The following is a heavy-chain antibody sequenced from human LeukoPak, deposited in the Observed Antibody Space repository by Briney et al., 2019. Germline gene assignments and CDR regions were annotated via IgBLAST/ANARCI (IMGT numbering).Heavy chain of an antibody. D-gene: IGHD6-6*01. CDR2: MNPNSGNT. V-gene: IGHV1-8*01. Sequence: ASRKVSCKASGYTFTSYEINWVRQATGQGLEWMGWMNPNSGNTDYAQNFQGRVTMTMDTSTSTVYMELSSLRSEDTAVYYCARGAWTSSFDYWGQGTLVTVSS. CDR3: ARGAWTSSFDY. CDR1: GYTFTSYE. J-gene: IGHJ4*02.